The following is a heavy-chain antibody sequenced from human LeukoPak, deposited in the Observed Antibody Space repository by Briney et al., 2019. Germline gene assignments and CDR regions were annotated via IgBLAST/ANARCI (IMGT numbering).Heavy chain of an antibody. D-gene: IGHD2-8*01. CDR1: GGSTRRNY. J-gene: IGHJ5*02. V-gene: IGHV4-59*01. CDR3: ARDGRNCTNDYCYTYFDP. Sequence: PSETLSLTCSVSGGSTRRNYWSWIRQPPGKGPEWIGYIFYGGTTNYNPFLKSRVTISMDTSKNQFSLQLNSVTASDTAIYYCARDGRNCTNDYCYTYFDPWGPGILVTVSS. CDR2: IFYGGTT.